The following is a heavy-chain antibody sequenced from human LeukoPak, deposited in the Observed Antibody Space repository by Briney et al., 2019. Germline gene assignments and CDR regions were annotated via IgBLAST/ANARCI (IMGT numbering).Heavy chain of an antibody. Sequence: GGSLRLSCAASGFTFSSYTMNWVRQAPGKGLEWVSSISSSSSYIYYADSVKGRFTISRDNAKNSLYLQMNSLRAEDTAVYYCARAQDYDNSGFVDGFDIWGQGTMVTVSS. J-gene: IGHJ3*02. D-gene: IGHD3-22*01. CDR2: ISSSSSYI. V-gene: IGHV3-21*06. CDR3: ARAQDYDNSGFVDGFDI. CDR1: GFTFSSYT.